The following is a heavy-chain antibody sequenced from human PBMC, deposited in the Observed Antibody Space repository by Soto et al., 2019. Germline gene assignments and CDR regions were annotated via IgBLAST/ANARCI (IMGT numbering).Heavy chain of an antibody. CDR1: GDSITSNSYF. CDR2: IYYSGTT. V-gene: IGHV4-39*01. J-gene: IGHJ4*02. Sequence: SETLSLNCTVSGDSITSNSYFWAWIRQPPGKGLEWIGSIYYSGTTYYNPSLKSRVTISVDRSKNQFSLKLSSVTAADTAVYYCARHFSVDDFDYRGQGAVVTVSS. CDR3: ARHFSVDDFDY. D-gene: IGHD3-3*01.